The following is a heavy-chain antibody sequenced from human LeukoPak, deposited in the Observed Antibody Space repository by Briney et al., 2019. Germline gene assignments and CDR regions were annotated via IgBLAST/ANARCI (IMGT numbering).Heavy chain of an antibody. V-gene: IGHV3-30-3*01. Sequence: GGSLRLSCADSGFTFSSYAMHWVRQAPGKGLEWVAVISYDGSNEHYEDSVKGRFTISRDNSKNTLYLQMNSLRAEDTAVYYCAAQYSSHYWGQGTLVTVSS. CDR2: ISYDGSNE. CDR3: AAQYSSHY. CDR1: GFTFSSYA. J-gene: IGHJ4*02. D-gene: IGHD5-18*01.